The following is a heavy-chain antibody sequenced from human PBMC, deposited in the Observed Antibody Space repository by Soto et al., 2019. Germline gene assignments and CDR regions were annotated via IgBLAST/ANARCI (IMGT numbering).Heavy chain of an antibody. J-gene: IGHJ6*02. CDR1: GYTFTSYD. Sequence: QVQLVQSGADVKKPGASVKVSCKASGYTFTSYDINWVRQATGQGLEWMGWMNPNSGNTGYAQKYQGRVTMTRNTAISTAYLELSSLRSEDTAVYYCARGLLERLYYYYCGMDVWGQVTTVTVSS. D-gene: IGHD3-3*01. CDR3: ARGLLERLYYYYCGMDV. CDR2: MNPNSGNT. V-gene: IGHV1-8*01.